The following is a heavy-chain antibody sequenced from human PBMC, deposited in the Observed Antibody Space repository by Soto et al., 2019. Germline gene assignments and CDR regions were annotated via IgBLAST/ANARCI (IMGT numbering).Heavy chain of an antibody. Sequence: HPGGSLRLSCAASGFTFSSYAMHWVRQAPGKGLEWVAVISYDGSNKYYADSVKGRFTISRDNSKNTLYLQMNSLRAEDTAVYYCARDVLVGVDPSGYYGMDVWGQGTTVTVSS. CDR1: GFTFSSYA. J-gene: IGHJ6*02. CDR2: ISYDGSNK. CDR3: ARDVLVGVDPSGYYGMDV. D-gene: IGHD3-22*01. V-gene: IGHV3-30-3*01.